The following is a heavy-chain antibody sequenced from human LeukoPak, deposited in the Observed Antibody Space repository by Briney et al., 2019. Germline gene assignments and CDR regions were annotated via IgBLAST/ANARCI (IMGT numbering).Heavy chain of an antibody. CDR2: INHSGST. CDR3: ARRPRELRRGWYFDY. Sequence: SETLSLTCAVYGGSFSGYYWSWIRQPPGKGLEWIGGINHSGSTNYNPSLKSRVTISVGTSKNQFSLKLSSVTAADTAVYYCARRPRELRRGWYFDYWGQGTLVTVSS. V-gene: IGHV4-34*01. D-gene: IGHD1-26*01. J-gene: IGHJ4*02. CDR1: GGSFSGYY.